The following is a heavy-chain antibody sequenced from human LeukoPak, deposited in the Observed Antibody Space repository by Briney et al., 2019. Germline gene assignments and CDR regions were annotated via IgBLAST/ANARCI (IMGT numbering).Heavy chain of an antibody. Sequence: SETLSLTCAVYGGSFSGYYWSWIRQPPGKGLEWIGEINHSGSTNYNPSLKTRVTISVDTSKNQFSLKLSSVTAADTAVYYCARAVRNSSGWYTPNRAEPNFDYWGQGTLVTVSS. V-gene: IGHV4-34*01. D-gene: IGHD6-19*01. CDR1: GGSFSGYY. CDR3: ARAVRNSSGWYTPNRAEPNFDY. CDR2: INHSGST. J-gene: IGHJ4*02.